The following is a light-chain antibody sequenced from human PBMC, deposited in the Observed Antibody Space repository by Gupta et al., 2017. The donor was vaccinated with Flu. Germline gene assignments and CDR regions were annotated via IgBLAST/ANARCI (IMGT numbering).Light chain of an antibody. CDR1: QSISSY. CDR3: QQSYSTRLT. J-gene: IGKJ4*02. Sequence: EIEMTQSPSSLSASVVDKVTITSRASQSISSYLNGYQQKPGKAPKLLLYAASSLQSGVQSRCSGSGSETDFTTTISSLQPEDFVTYYCQQSYSTRLTFGGGTKVEIK. CDR2: AAS. V-gene: IGKV1-39*01.